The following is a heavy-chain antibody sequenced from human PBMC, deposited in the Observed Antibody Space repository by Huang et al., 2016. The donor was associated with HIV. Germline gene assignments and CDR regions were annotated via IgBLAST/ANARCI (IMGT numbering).Heavy chain of an antibody. CDR1: GFPFNNHA. CDR3: ARAKDTWDAYDI. D-gene: IGHD5-18*01. J-gene: IGHJ3*02. V-gene: IGHV3-30-3*01. CDR2: ISNYGSNN. Sequence: QVQLVESGGGVVQPGRSLRLSCAASGFPFNNHAMHWVRQAPGKGLDWVAVISNYGSNNYYADSVKGRFTSSRDSSKSTLCLHMTSLRTEDTAVYYCARAKDTWDAYDIWGQGTMVIVSS.